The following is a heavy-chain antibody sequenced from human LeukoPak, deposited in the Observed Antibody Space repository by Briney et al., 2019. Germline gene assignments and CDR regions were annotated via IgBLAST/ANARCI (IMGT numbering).Heavy chain of an antibody. J-gene: IGHJ1*01. CDR1: GFTFDDYA. CDR3: AKGDVLLWFGEFQH. Sequence: GGSLRLSCAASGFTFDDYAMHWVRQAPGKGLEWVSGISWNSGSIGYADSVKGRFPISRDNAKNSLYLQMSSLRAEDTALYYCAKGDVLLWFGEFQHWGEGTLVTVSS. D-gene: IGHD3-10*01. V-gene: IGHV3-9*01. CDR2: ISWNSGSI.